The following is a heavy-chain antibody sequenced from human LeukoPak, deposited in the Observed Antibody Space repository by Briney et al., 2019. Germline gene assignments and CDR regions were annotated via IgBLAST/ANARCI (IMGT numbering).Heavy chain of an antibody. CDR3: ARGPPSYDSSGYYYASYYYMDV. Sequence: SQTLSLTCSVSGGSISSGGYFWSWIRRHPGKGLEWIGYISYSGSTYYNPSLKSRIIISVDTSKNQFSLKLSSVTAADTAVYYCARGPPSYDSSGYYYASYYYMDVWGKGTTVTVS. D-gene: IGHD3-22*01. V-gene: IGHV4-31*03. J-gene: IGHJ6*03. CDR2: ISYSGST. CDR1: GGSISSGGYF.